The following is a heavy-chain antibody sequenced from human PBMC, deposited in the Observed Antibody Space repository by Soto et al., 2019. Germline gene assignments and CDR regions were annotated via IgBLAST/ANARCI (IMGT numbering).Heavy chain of an antibody. CDR1: GFTFSSYS. D-gene: IGHD3-3*01. Sequence: GGSLRFSCAASGFTFSSYSMNWVRQAPGKGLEWISYISTTSSSIYYADSVKGRFTISRDNAKNSLFLQMNSLRDEDTAVYYCARKGVAFDYWGQGALVTVSS. J-gene: IGHJ4*02. CDR3: ARKGVAFDY. CDR2: ISTTSSSI. V-gene: IGHV3-48*02.